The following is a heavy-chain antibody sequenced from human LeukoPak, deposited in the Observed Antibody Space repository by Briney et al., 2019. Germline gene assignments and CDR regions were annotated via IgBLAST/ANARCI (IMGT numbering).Heavy chain of an antibody. CDR3: ARHDARIAAARTNDY. D-gene: IGHD6-13*01. V-gene: IGHV4-39*01. Sequence: SETLSLTCTVSGGSINSSSYYWGWIRQPPGKGLEWIGSIYYSGSTYYNPSLKSRVTISVDTSKNQFSLKLSSVTAADTAVYYCARHDARIAAARTNDYWGQGTLVTVSS. CDR1: GGSINSSSYY. J-gene: IGHJ4*02. CDR2: IYYSGST.